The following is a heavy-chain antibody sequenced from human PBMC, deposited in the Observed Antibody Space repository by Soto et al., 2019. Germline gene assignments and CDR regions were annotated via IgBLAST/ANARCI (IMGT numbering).Heavy chain of an antibody. V-gene: IGHV4-30-4*01. D-gene: IGHD3-3*01. CDR1: GGSISSADHY. J-gene: IGHJ4*02. CDR2: IYYSGTT. CDR3: ALYYDFKYYFDY. Sequence: SETLSLTCTVSGGSISSADHYWSWIRQPPGKGLEWIGYIYYSGTTYYNQSLQSRVTMSVDTSRNQFSLKLTSVTAADTAVYYCALYYDFKYYFDYWGPGTLVTVSS.